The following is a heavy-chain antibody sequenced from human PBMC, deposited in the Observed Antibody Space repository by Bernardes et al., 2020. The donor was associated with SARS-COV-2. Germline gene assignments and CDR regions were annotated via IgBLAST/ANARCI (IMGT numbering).Heavy chain of an antibody. D-gene: IGHD5-12*01. CDR3: AKASPYSVDS. CDR2: IGRTSINK. CDR1: GFTFSSNT. V-gene: IGHV3-21*01. J-gene: IGHJ4*02. Sequence: GGSLRLSCAASGFTFSSNTVDWFRQAPGKGLEWVSSIGRTSINKYYADSVKGRFTISSDNAKNSLYLQMNNLRAEDTAVYYCAKASPYSVDSWGQGTLVTVSS.